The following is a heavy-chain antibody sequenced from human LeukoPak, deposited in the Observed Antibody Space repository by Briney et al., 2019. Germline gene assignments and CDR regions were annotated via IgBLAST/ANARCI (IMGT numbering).Heavy chain of an antibody. V-gene: IGHV3-21*01. D-gene: IGHD1-7*01. CDR1: GFTFSSYS. J-gene: IGHJ3*02. Sequence: KPGGSLRLSCAASGFTFSSYSINWVRQAPGKGLEWVSSIDSSSSYIYYADSVKGRFTISRDNAKSSLFLKMNSLRVEDTAVYYCARPGITGTMGYGAFDIWGQGTRVTVSS. CDR2: IDSSSSYI. CDR3: ARPGITGTMGYGAFDI.